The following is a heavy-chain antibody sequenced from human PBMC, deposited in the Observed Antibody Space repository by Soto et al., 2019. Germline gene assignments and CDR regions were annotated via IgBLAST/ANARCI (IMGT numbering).Heavy chain of an antibody. CDR2: ISTNNDAI. J-gene: IGHJ4*02. V-gene: IGHV3-48*01. Sequence: GGSLRLSCAPPGFSISDCSMNWVRRAPGKGLEWISYISTNNDAIYYADSVKGRFTISRDNAKNSLYLQMNSLRAEDTALYYCASVLGSRRSGSYPSYWGQGTLVTVSS. CDR1: GFSISDCS. D-gene: IGHD3-10*01. CDR3: ASVLGSRRSGSYPSY.